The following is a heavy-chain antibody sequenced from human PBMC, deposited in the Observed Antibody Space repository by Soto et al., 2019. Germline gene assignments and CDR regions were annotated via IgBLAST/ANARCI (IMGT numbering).Heavy chain of an antibody. J-gene: IGHJ4*02. Sequence: QITLKESGPTLVKPTQTLTLTCTFSGFSLSTSGVGVGWIRQPPGKALEWIALIYWDDGKRYSPSLKSRLTSTKDTSKNQLLLTMTNMDPVDTATYYCAHRGGGDCYLRNYFDYWGQGTLVTVSS. CDR1: GFSLSTSGVG. CDR3: AHRGGGDCYLRNYFDY. D-gene: IGHD2-21*02. CDR2: IYWDDGK. V-gene: IGHV2-5*02.